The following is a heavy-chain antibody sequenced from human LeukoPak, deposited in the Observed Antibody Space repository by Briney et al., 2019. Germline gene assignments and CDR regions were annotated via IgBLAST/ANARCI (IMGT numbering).Heavy chain of an antibody. CDR1: GFTFRSYS. CDR3: AARIAAGAYYFDY. V-gene: IGHV3-21*06. CDR2: ISTSSSHI. Sequence: PGGSLRLSCAASGFTFRSYSMNWVRQAPGMGLEWVSSISTSSSHIYYADSVEGRFTISRDNAKNSLYLQMDSLRAEDTAIYYCAARIAAGAYYFDYWGQGSLVTVSS. J-gene: IGHJ4*02. D-gene: IGHD6-13*01.